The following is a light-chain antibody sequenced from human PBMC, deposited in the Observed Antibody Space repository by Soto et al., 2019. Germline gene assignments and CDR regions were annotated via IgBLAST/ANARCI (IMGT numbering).Light chain of an antibody. V-gene: IGKV3-11*01. J-gene: IGKJ4*01. CDR1: QSLSTY. Sequence: EIVLTQSPATLSLSPGERATLSCRASQSLSTYLAWYQQKPGQAPRLLIFGASNRATGIPTRFSGSGSGTDFTLTISSLGPEDFAVYYCQQYYSTPLTFGGGTKVEIK. CDR3: QQYYSTPLT. CDR2: GAS.